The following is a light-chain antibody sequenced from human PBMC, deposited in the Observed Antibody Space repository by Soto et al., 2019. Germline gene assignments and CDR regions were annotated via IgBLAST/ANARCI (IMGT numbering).Light chain of an antibody. CDR2: GAS. J-gene: IGKJ1*01. V-gene: IGKV3-15*01. Sequence: EVVMTQSPATLSVSPGERATLSCRASQSVSINLAWYQQKPGQAPRLLIYGASTRATGIPARFSGSGSGTEFTLPISSRQSDDFAIYYCQHYNNWPPWTFGQGTKVEIK. CDR1: QSVSIN. CDR3: QHYNNWPPWT.